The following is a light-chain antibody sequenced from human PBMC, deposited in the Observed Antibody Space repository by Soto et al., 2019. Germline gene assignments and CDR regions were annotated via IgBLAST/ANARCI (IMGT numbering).Light chain of an antibody. CDR3: QQYGSSIFT. V-gene: IGKV3-20*01. CDR1: QSVSSSY. Sequence: EIVLTQSPGTLSLSPGERATLSCRASQSVSSSYLAWYQQKPGQAPRLLIYGASGRATGIPDRFSGSGSGTDFTLTISRLEPEDFAVYYCQQYGSSIFTFGPGTKVDMK. CDR2: GAS. J-gene: IGKJ3*01.